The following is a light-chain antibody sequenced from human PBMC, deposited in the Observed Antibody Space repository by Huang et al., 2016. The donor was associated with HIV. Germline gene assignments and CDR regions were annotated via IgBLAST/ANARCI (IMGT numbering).Light chain of an antibody. CDR1: QSVSSN. CDR3: QQYNNWPRT. CDR2: AAS. J-gene: IGKJ1*01. Sequence: EIVMTQSPATLSVSPGERATLSCRASQSVSSNLAWYQQKPGQAPRLLIYAASTRATGIPARFSSSGSGTEFTLTISSLQSEDFAVYYCQQYNNWPRTFGQGTKVEIK. V-gene: IGKV3-15*01.